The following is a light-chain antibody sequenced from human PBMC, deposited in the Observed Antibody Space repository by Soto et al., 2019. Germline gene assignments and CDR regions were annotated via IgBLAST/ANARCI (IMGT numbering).Light chain of an antibody. CDR1: NIGSKN. J-gene: IGLJ1*01. CDR2: DDD. CDR3: QVWDSDVLHHV. Sequence: SYELPQSPSVSVAPGQTARITCGGNNIGSKNVHWFQQRPGQAPVLVVFDDDDRPSGIPDRFSGSNSGNTATLTISRVEAGDEAEYYCQVWDSDVLHHVFGTGTKVTVL. V-gene: IGLV3-21*02.